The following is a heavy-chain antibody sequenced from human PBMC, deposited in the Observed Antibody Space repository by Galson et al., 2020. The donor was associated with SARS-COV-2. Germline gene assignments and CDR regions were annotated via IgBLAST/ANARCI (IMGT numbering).Heavy chain of an antibody. CDR3: ARTTYYYDSSGYSDAFDI. V-gene: IGHV1-2*04. CDR1: GYTFTSYG. CDR2: INPNSGGT. Sequence: ASVKVSCKASGYTFTSYGISWVRQAPGQGLEWMGWINPNSGGTNYAQKFQGWVTMTRDTSISTAYMELSRLRSDDTAVYYCARTTYYYDSSGYSDAFDIWGQGTMVTVSS. J-gene: IGHJ3*02. D-gene: IGHD3-22*01.